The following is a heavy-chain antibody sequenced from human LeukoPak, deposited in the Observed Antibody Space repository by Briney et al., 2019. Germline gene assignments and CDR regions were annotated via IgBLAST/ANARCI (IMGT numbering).Heavy chain of an antibody. CDR2: INWNGGST. CDR1: GFTYDDYG. CDR3: ALHPWEGSGSAQGKTILLGT. J-gene: IGHJ5*02. V-gene: IGHV3-20*04. D-gene: IGHD3-10*01. Sequence: GGSLRLSCAASGFTYDDYGMSWVRQAPGEGLEWVSGINWNGGSTGYADSVKGRFTISRDNAKNSLYLQMNSLRAEDTALYYCALHPWEGSGSAQGKTILLGTWGQGTLVTVSS.